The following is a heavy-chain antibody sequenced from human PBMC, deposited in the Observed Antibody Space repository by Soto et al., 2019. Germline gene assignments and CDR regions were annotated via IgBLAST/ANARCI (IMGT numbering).Heavy chain of an antibody. V-gene: IGHV3-33*01. CDR3: ARVPLIVGATAAFDI. Sequence: QVQLVESGGGVVQPGRSLRLSCAASGFTFSSYGMHWVRQAPGKGLEWVAVIWYDGSNKYYADSVEGRFTISRDNSKNPLYLQMNSLRAEDTAVYYCARVPLIVGATAAFDIWGQGTMVTVSS. D-gene: IGHD1-26*01. CDR1: GFTFSSYG. J-gene: IGHJ3*02. CDR2: IWYDGSNK.